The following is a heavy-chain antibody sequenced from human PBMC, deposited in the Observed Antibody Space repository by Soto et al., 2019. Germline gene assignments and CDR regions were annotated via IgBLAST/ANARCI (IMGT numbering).Heavy chain of an antibody. CDR3: AAGAVARR. CDR1: GLTFNSSA. V-gene: IGHV1-58*01. D-gene: IGHD2-15*01. CDR2: IVVGSGNT. J-gene: IGHJ4*02. Sequence: GAPVKVSCKASGLTFNSSAVQWVRQARGQRLEWIGWIVVGSGNTNYAQKFQERVTITRDMSTSTAYMELSSLRSEDTAVYYCAAGAVARRWGQGTQVTVSS.